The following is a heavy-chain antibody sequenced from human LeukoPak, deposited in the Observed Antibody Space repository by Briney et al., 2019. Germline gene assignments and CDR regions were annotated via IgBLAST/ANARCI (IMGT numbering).Heavy chain of an antibody. CDR3: ARRHSSAVAGIFHAFDI. CDR2: IYYSGST. V-gene: IGHV4-61*05. J-gene: IGHJ3*02. Sequence: SETLSLTCTVSGGSISSSSYYWSWNRQPPGKGLEWIGYIYYSGSTNHNPSLKSRVTISVDTSKNQFSLKLSSVTAADTAVYYCARRHSSAVAGIFHAFDIWGQGTMVTVSS. D-gene: IGHD6-19*01. CDR1: GGSISSSSYY.